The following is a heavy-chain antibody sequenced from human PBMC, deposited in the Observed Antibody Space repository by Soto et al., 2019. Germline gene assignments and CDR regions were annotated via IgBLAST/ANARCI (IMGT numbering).Heavy chain of an antibody. V-gene: IGHV1-18*04. CDR3: ARDLPPVDY. Sequence: ASVKVSCKASGYTFNTYYLHWVRQAPGQGLEWMGWISANNGNTNYAQNLQGRVTMTTDTSTSTAYMELRSLRSDDTAVYYCARDLPPVDYWGQGTLVTVSS. CDR2: ISANNGNT. CDR1: GYTFNTYY. J-gene: IGHJ4*02.